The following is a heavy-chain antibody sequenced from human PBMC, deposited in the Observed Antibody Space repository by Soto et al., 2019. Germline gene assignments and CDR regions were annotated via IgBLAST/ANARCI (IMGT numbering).Heavy chain of an antibody. J-gene: IGHJ4*02. D-gene: IGHD5-12*01. CDR1: GGTFSSYA. Sequence: RASVKVSCKASGGTFSSYAISWVRQAPGQGLEWMGGIIPIFGTANYAQKFQGRVTITADESTSTAYMELSSLRSEDTAVYYCARVPPPGRSAHPVDNDYWGQGTLVTVSS. CDR3: ARVPPPGRSAHPVDNDY. CDR2: IIPIFGTA. V-gene: IGHV1-69*13.